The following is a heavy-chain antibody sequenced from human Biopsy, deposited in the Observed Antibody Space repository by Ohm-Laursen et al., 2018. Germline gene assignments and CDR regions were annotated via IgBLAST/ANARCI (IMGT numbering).Heavy chain of an antibody. V-gene: IGHV3-64*01. D-gene: IGHD6-19*01. CDR3: ARDNWLGY. J-gene: IGHJ4*02. CDR1: GFTFRNYA. Sequence: SLRLSCAASGFTFRNYALHWVRQAPGKGLEHVSTISSNGGGRFYANSVKGRFTISRDNSKNTLYLQMDILRTEDMAVYYCARDNWLGYWGQGILVTVSS. CDR2: ISSNGGGR.